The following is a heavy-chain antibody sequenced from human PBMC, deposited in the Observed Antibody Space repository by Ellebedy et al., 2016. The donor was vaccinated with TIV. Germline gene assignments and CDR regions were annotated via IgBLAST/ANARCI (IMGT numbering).Heavy chain of an antibody. CDR2: IYYSENT. CDR3: ARGVYYGSGSYYHAQSNWFDS. V-gene: IGHV4-59*01. D-gene: IGHD3-10*01. J-gene: IGHJ5*01. Sequence: MPSETLSLTCTVAGSSISSYYWSWIRQPPGKGLEWIGYIYYSENTKYNPSLRSRVAISLDTSKNHFSLQLTSVTAADTAVYYCARGVYYGSGSYYHAQSNWFDSWGQGTLVTVSS. CDR1: GSSISSYY.